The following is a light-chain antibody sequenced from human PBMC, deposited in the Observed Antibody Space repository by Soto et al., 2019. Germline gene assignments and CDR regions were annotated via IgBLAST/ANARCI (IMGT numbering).Light chain of an antibody. V-gene: IGKV1-5*01. CDR3: QQYEAVVT. Sequence: IQMTQSPSTLSASVGDTVTITCRASQSISRWLAWYQQKPGKAPKILISDASILENGVPSRFSGTGSGTEFTLTISRLEPEDVAVYYCQQYEAVVTFGQGTKVDIK. J-gene: IGKJ1*01. CDR1: QSISRW. CDR2: DAS.